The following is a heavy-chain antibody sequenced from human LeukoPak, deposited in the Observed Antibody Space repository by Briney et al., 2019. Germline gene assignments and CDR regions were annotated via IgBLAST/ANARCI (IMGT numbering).Heavy chain of an antibody. J-gene: IGHJ1*01. CDR3: ARGGPVTAIRHSAEYFQH. D-gene: IGHD2-21*02. Sequence: PGGSLRLSCAASGFTFSSYGMHWVRQAPGKGLEWVAVIWYDGSNKYYADSVKGRFTISRDNSKNTLYLQMNSLRAEDTAVYYCARGGPVTAIRHSAEYFQHWGQGTLVTVSS. CDR2: IWYDGSNK. CDR1: GFTFSSYG. V-gene: IGHV3-33*01.